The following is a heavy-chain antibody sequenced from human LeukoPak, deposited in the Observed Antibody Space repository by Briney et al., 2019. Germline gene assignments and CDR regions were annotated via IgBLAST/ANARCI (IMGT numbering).Heavy chain of an antibody. V-gene: IGHV3-23*01. D-gene: IGHD4-11*01. CDR2: ISGSSGGT. CDR1: GFTFSSYL. CDR3: AKEDDFGNHFDY. J-gene: IGHJ4*02. Sequence: GGSLRLSRAASGFTFSSYLMSWVRQAPGKGLEWVSVISGSSGGTYYADSVKGRFIISRDNFKNTVYLQMNSLRAEDTAVYYCAKEDDFGNHFDYWGQGTLVTVSS.